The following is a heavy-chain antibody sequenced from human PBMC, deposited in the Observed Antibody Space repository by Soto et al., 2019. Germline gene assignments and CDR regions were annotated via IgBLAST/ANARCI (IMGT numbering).Heavy chain of an antibody. Sequence: QVQLQESGPGLVKPSQTLSLTCTVSGGSISSGGYYWSWIRQHPGKGLEWIGYIYYSGSTYYHPSLKSRVTISVDPSKNPFSLKLSSVTAADTAVYYCARVGGINWFDPWGQGTLVTVSS. D-gene: IGHD1-20*01. CDR1: GGSISSGGYY. J-gene: IGHJ5*02. CDR3: ARVGGINWFDP. CDR2: IYYSGST. V-gene: IGHV4-31*03.